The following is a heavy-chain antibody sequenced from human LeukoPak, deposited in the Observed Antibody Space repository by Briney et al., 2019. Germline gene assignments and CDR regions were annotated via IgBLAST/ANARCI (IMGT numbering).Heavy chain of an antibody. J-gene: IGHJ6*02. CDR3: ARDQEALAYGDRGRYYYGMDV. Sequence: GASVKVSCKASGGTFSSYAISWVRQAPGQGLEWMGIINPNSASTSYTQKFQGRVTMTRDTSTSTVYMELSGLRSEDTAVYYCARDQEALAYGDRGRYYYGMDVWGQGTTVTVSS. CDR2: INPNSAST. D-gene: IGHD4-17*01. CDR1: GGTFSSYA. V-gene: IGHV1-46*01.